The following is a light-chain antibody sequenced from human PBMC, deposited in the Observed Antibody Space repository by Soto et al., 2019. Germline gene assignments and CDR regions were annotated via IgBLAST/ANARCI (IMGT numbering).Light chain of an antibody. Sequence: QSVLTQPPSASGTPGQRGTISCSGSSSNIGSHTVTWYQQLPGTAPKLPIYGQSQRPSGVPDRFSGSKSGTSASLASSGLQSEDEADYYCAVGYDRLDGRAFGGGTKLTVL. CDR3: AVGYDRLDGRA. J-gene: IGLJ2*01. CDR2: GQS. CDR1: SSNIGSHT. V-gene: IGLV1-44*01.